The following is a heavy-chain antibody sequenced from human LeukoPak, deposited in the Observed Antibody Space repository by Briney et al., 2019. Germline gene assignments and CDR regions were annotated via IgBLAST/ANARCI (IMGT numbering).Heavy chain of an antibody. Sequence: TGGSLRLSCAASGFTVSSNYMSWVRQAPGKGLEWVSVIYSGGSTYYADSVKGRFTISRDNSKNTLYLQMNSRRAEDTAVYYCARVVSGDRGDYWGQGTLVTVSS. J-gene: IGHJ4*02. D-gene: IGHD7-27*01. V-gene: IGHV3-66*01. CDR2: IYSGGST. CDR3: ARVVSGDRGDY. CDR1: GFTVSSNY.